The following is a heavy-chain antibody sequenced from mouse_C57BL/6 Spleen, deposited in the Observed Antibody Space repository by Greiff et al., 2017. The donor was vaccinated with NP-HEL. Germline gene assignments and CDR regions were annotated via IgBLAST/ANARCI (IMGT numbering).Heavy chain of an antibody. D-gene: IGHD1-1*01. Sequence: QVQLQQPGAELVMPGASVKLSCKASGYTFTSYWMHWVKQRPGQGLEWIGEIDPSDSYTNYNQKFKGKSTLTVDKSTSTAYMQLSSLTSEDSAVYYCARSRGYVSSFFAYWGQGTLVTVSA. CDR1: GYTFTSYW. V-gene: IGHV1-69*01. CDR3: ARSRGYVSSFFAY. J-gene: IGHJ3*01. CDR2: IDPSDSYT.